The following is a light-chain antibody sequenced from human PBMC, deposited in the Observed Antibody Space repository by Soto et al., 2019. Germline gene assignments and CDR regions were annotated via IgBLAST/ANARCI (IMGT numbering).Light chain of an antibody. CDR3: QHYGYPQWT. Sequence: EIVLTQSPGTLSLSPGERATLSCRASQSGRDMYLAWYQTKPGQPPRLLIYSVSSRAYGIADRFSGSGSRTDFTLTISRLEPEYFAVYYYQHYGYPQWTFGQGTKVEIK. V-gene: IGKV3-20*01. CDR2: SVS. CDR1: QSGRDMY. J-gene: IGKJ1*01.